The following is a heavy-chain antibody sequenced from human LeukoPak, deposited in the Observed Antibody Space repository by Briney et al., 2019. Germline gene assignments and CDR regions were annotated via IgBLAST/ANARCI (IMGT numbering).Heavy chain of an antibody. Sequence: EASVKVSCKASGYTFTSYYIHWVRQAPGQGLEWMGVINPSGGSTNYAQKFQGRVPMTRDTSTSTVYMELSSLRSEDTAVYYCARDLKRQDVAPIDMATTGDGDYWGQGTLVTVSS. V-gene: IGHV1-46*01. D-gene: IGHD5-24*01. CDR1: GYTFTSYY. J-gene: IGHJ4*02. CDR2: INPSGGST. CDR3: ARDLKRQDVAPIDMATTGDGDY.